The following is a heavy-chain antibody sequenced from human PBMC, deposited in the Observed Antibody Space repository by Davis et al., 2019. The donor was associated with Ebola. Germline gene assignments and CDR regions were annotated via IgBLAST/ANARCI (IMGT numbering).Heavy chain of an antibody. CDR2: FSSSSSTI. J-gene: IGHJ2*01. V-gene: IGHV3-48*01. Sequence: GESLKISCAASGFTFSSYSMNWVRQAPGKGLEWVSYFSSSSSTIYYADSVKGRFTISRDNSKNTVYLQMNSLRAEDTAVYYCTRHVSGDFWYFDLWGRGTLVTVSS. D-gene: IGHD4-17*01. CDR1: GFTFSSYS. CDR3: TRHVSGDFWYFDL.